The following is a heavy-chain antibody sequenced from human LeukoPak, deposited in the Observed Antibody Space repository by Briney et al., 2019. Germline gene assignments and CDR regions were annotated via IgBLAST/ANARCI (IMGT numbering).Heavy chain of an antibody. J-gene: IGHJ4*02. CDR2: IWYDGSNK. CDR1: GFTFSSYG. V-gene: IGHV3-33*01. D-gene: IGHD3-22*01. CDR3: ARGDRYSSGYYPFDY. Sequence: PGGSLRLSCAASGFTFSSYGMHWVRQAPGKGLEWVAVIWYDGSNKYYADSVKGRFTISRDNSENTLYLQMNSLRAEDTAVYYCARGDRYSSGYYPFDYWGQGTLVTVSS.